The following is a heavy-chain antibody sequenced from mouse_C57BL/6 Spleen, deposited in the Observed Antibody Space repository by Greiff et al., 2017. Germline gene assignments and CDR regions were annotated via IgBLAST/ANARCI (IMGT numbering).Heavy chain of an antibody. D-gene: IGHD6-5*01. CDR3: TRRGLCYYNALDY. Sequence: QVQLQQSGAGLVRPGASVTLSCEASGYTFTDYEMHWVQQTPVHGLEWIGAIDPDTGGTAYNHSFKGQAILTADKSSSTAYMKLRSLTSEDSAVYYCTRRGLCYYNALDYWGQGTSVTVSS. CDR1: GYTFTDYE. J-gene: IGHJ4*01. V-gene: IGHV1-15*01. CDR2: IDPDTGGT.